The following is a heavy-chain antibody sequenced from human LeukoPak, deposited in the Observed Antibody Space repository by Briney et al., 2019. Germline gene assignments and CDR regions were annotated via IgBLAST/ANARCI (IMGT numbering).Heavy chain of an antibody. Sequence: GGSLRLSCAASGFTFSSYAMHWVRQAPGKGLEWVAVISYDGSNKYYADSVKGRFTISRDNSKNTLYLQMNSLRAEDTAVYYCARVRGLSIQLWPYWGQGTLVTVSS. D-gene: IGHD5-18*01. CDR3: ARVRGLSIQLWPY. CDR1: GFTFSSYA. J-gene: IGHJ4*02. V-gene: IGHV3-30-3*01. CDR2: ISYDGSNK.